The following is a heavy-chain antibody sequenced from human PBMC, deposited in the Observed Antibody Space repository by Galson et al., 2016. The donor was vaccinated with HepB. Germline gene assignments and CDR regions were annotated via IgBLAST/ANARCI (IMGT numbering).Heavy chain of an antibody. CDR1: GFTFINYI. J-gene: IGHJ3*01. CDR3: VRDGGLGYCTGGICSSAGFDL. CDR2: MSSDGSHI. Sequence: SLRLSCAASGFTFINYILHWVRQAPGKGLEWVAVMSSDGSHIYYADSVKGRFTISRDNSKNTMYLQMNSLRPEDTAVYYCVRDGGLGYCTGGICSSAGFDLWGHGTMVTVSA. V-gene: IGHV3-30*04. D-gene: IGHD2-8*02.